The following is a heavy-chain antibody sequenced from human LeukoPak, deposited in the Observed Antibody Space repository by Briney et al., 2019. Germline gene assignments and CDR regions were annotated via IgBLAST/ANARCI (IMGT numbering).Heavy chain of an antibody. V-gene: IGHV1-18*01. D-gene: IGHD2-2*01. J-gene: IGHJ4*02. CDR3: ARVGCSSTSCYPPDY. CDR2: IRAYNGNT. Sequence: SSVNVSFKASGYTFTRYGISWVRQAAAQGLEWMGWIRAYNGNTTYAQKLKGRVTMTADTPTSTGYMELRSLRSDDTAVYYCARVGCSSTSCYPPDYWGQGTLVTVSS. CDR1: GYTFTRYG.